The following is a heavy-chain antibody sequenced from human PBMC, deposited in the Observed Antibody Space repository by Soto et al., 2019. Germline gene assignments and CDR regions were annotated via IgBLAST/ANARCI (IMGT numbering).Heavy chain of an antibody. Sequence: SLRLSWAASGFTFSSYAMSWVRQAPGKGLEWVSAISGSGGSTYYADSVKGRFTISRDNSKNTLYLQMNSLRAEDTAVYYCAKDRSSGWYLGDWFDPWGQGTLVTVSS. D-gene: IGHD6-19*01. CDR3: AKDRSSGWYLGDWFDP. CDR2: ISGSGGST. CDR1: GFTFSSYA. J-gene: IGHJ5*02. V-gene: IGHV3-23*01.